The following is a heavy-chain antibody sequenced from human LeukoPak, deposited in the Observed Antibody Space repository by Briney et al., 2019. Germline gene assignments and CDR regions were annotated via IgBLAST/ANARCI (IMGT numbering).Heavy chain of an antibody. CDR3: ARDRYGSGTAFDY. V-gene: IGHV4-59*02. CDR1: GGSVSSYY. Sequence: PSQTLSLTCTVSGGSVSSYYWSWIRQPPGKGLEWIGYVYYTGSTNYNPSLKSRVTISIDTSKNQFSLKLSSVTAADTAVYYCARDRYGSGTAFDYWGQGTLVTVSS. CDR2: VYYTGST. D-gene: IGHD3-10*01. J-gene: IGHJ4*02.